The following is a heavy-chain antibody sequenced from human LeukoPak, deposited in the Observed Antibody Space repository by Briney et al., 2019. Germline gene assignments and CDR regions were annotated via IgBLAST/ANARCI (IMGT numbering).Heavy chain of an antibody. CDR3: ARETGYSSGWPVG. J-gene: IGHJ4*02. V-gene: IGHV3-48*04. D-gene: IGHD6-19*01. CDR1: GFTFSSYW. CDR2: ISSSGTTI. Sequence: PGGSLRLSYAASGFTFSSYWMSWVRQAPGKGLEWVSHISSSGTTIYYADSVKGRFTISRDNAKNSLYLQMNSLRAEDTAVYYCARETGYSSGWPVGWGQGTLVTVSS.